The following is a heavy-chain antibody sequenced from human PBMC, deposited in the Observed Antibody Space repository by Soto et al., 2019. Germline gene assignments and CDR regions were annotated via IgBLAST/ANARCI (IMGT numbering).Heavy chain of an antibody. CDR2: IRSGGSG. CDR3: VRGELRHRFEY. Sequence: EAQLVESGGGLVQPGGSLRLSCAASGFTVSSNYMSWVRQAPGKGLEWVSLIRSGGSGYYADSVKCRFPISRDASKNTLSLQLNSMRVEDTAVSYCVRGELRHRFEYWGQGTLVTVSS. CDR1: GFTVSSNY. D-gene: IGHD1-7*01. J-gene: IGHJ4*02. V-gene: IGHV3-66*01.